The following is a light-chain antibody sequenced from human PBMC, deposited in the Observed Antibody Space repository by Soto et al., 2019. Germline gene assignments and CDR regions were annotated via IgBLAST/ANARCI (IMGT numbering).Light chain of an antibody. CDR3: QQSYSTTWT. CDR1: QSISNS. Sequence: DIQMTQSPSSLSASVGDRVTITCRASQSISNSLNWYQQKRGKAPKLLIYVASTLQSGVPSRFRGSGSGTEFALTISSLQPDDFATYYCQQSYSTTWTFGQGTKVDIK. V-gene: IGKV1-39*01. J-gene: IGKJ1*01. CDR2: VAS.